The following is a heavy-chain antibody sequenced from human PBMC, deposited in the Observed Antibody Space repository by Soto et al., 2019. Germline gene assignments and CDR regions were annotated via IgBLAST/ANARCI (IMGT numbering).Heavy chain of an antibody. J-gene: IGHJ3*02. CDR2: IHSDGAK. CDR3: ARIQRDYDFLTGYYNDDAFDI. CDR1: GFSLSNAGSG. Sequence: SGPTLVHPTQPLTLTCPVSGFSLSNAGSGVSWIRQPPGKALEWLAHIHSDGAKTYSSSLQSRLTISRDYSRRQVVLTLTKLDPMDTATYYCARIQRDYDFLTGYYNDDAFDIWGQGTMVTVSS. D-gene: IGHD3-9*01. V-gene: IGHV2-26*01.